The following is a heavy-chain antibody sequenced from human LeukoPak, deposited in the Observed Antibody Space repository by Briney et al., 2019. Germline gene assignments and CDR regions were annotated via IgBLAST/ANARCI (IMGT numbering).Heavy chain of an antibody. CDR3: ARDGLGYCSSTSCYERTYYYGMDV. J-gene: IGHJ6*02. D-gene: IGHD2-2*01. CDR1: GGSISSGDYY. V-gene: IGHV4-30-4*01. Sequence: KSSETLSLTCTVSGGSISSGDYYWSWIRQPPGKGLEWIGHIYYSGSTYYNPSLKSRVTISVDTSKNQFSLKLSSVTAADTAVYYCARDGLGYCSSTSCYERTYYYGMDVWGQGTTVTVSS. CDR2: IYYSGST.